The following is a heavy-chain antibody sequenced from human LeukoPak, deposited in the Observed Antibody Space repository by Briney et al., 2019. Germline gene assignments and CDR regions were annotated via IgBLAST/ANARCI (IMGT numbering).Heavy chain of an antibody. Sequence: SETLSLTCTVSGDSISGYFWSWIRQTPGKGLEWIGYIHYSGATNYNPSLKSRVTISVGRSKNQFSLKLSSVTAADTAVYYCARAGSSGDYWGQGTLVTVSS. CDR2: IHYSGAT. CDR3: ARAGSSGDY. V-gene: IGHV4-59*12. J-gene: IGHJ4*02. CDR1: GDSISGYF. D-gene: IGHD3-10*01.